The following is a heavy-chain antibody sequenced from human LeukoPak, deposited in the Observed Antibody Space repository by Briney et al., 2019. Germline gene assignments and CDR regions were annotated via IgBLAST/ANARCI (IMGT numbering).Heavy chain of an antibody. CDR2: IYWNDNK. D-gene: IGHD6-6*01. CDR1: GFSLSTSGVG. J-gene: IGHJ4*02. CDR3: AHPSPYSSSFPLDY. Sequence: SGPTLVEPTQTLTLTCTFSGFSLSTSGVGVGWIRQPPGKALEWLALIYWNDNKRYSPSLKSRLTITKDTSKNQVVLTMTNMDPVDTATYYCAHPSPYSSSFPLDYWGQGTLVTVSS. V-gene: IGHV2-5*01.